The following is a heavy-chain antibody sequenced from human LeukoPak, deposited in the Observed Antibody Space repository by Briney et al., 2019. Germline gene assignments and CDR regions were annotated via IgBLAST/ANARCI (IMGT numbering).Heavy chain of an antibody. V-gene: IGHV4-61*02. CDR3: ARDATVAGTSGWFDP. J-gene: IGHJ5*02. D-gene: IGHD6-19*01. CDR1: GGSISSGSYY. CDR2: IYTSGST. Sequence: SQTLSLTCTVSGGSISSGSYYWSWIRQPAGKGLEWIGRIYTSGSTNYNPSLKSRVTISVDTSKNQFSLKLSSVTAADTAVYYCARDATVAGTSGWFDPWGQGTLVTVSS.